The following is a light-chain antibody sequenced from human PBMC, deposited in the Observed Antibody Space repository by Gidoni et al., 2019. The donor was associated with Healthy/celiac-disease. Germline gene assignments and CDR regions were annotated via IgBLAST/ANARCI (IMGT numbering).Light chain of an antibody. CDR2: QDS. J-gene: IGLJ2*01. CDR1: KLGDKY. CDR3: QAWDSSIYVV. V-gene: IGLV3-1*01. Sequence: SYELTQPPSVSVSPVQTASITCSGDKLGDKYACWYQQKPGQSPVLVIYQDSKRPSGIPERFSGSNSGNTATLTISGTQAMDEADYYCQAWDSSIYVVFGGGTKLXV.